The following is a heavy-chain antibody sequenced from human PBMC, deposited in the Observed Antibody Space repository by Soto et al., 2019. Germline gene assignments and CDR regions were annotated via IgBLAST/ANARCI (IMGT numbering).Heavy chain of an antibody. CDR1: GYTFTSYG. Sequence: ASVKVSCKASGYTFTSYGFSWVRQAPGQGLEWMGWISAYNGNTNYAQKLQGRVTMTTDTSTSTAYMELRSLRSDDTAVYYCARVNYRGTAVVWFDPWGQGTLVTVSS. D-gene: IGHD6-19*01. CDR3: ARVNYRGTAVVWFDP. V-gene: IGHV1-18*01. J-gene: IGHJ5*02. CDR2: ISAYNGNT.